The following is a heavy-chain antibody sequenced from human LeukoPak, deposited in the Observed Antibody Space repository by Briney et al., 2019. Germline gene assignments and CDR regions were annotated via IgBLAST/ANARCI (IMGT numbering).Heavy chain of an antibody. Sequence: SETLSLTCTVSGGSISSYYWSWIRQPPGKGLEWIGYIYYSGSTNYNPSLRSRVTISVDTSKNQFSLKLSSVTAADTAVYYCARDSGYAPFDYWGQGTLVTVSS. CDR1: GGSISSYY. CDR3: ARDSGYAPFDY. J-gene: IGHJ4*02. D-gene: IGHD5-12*01. CDR2: IYYSGST. V-gene: IGHV4-59*01.